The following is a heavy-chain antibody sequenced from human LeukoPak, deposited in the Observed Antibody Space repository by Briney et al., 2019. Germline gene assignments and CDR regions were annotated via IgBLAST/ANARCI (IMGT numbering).Heavy chain of an antibody. CDR2: ISGNGGRT. V-gene: IGHV3-23*01. CDR3: AKGLWDCYGSGIMYYTTDV. Sequence: TGGSLRPSCAASGFTFSNYVMSWVRQAPGKGLEWISVISGNGGRTYYADSVKGRFTISRDNSKNTLRLQMDNLRAEDTAMYHCAKGLWDCYGSGIMYYTTDVWGQGTMVTVSS. J-gene: IGHJ6*02. CDR1: GFTFSNYV. D-gene: IGHD3-10*01.